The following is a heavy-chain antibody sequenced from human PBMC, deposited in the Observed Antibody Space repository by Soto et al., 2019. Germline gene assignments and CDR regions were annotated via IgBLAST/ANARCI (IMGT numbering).Heavy chain of an antibody. CDR3: AREFGIAARRYLFAY. J-gene: IGHJ4*02. V-gene: IGHV1-18*01. CDR2: ISAYNGNT. Sequence: GASVKVSCKASGYTFTSYGISWVRQAPGQGLEWMGWISAYNGNTNYAQKLQGRVTMTTDTSTSTAYMELRSLRSDDTAVYYCAREFGIAARRYLFAYRGQGTLVTVSS. D-gene: IGHD6-6*01. CDR1: GYTFTSYG.